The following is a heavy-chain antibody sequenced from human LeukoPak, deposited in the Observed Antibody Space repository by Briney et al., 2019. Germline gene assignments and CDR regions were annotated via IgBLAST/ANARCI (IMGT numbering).Heavy chain of an antibody. CDR1: GFTFSSFA. Sequence: GGSVRLSCAASGFTFSSFAMSWVRQAPGKGLEWVSGRFTISRDNSKNTLYLQLNSLRAEDTAVYYCAKSSVHFSVVGYWGQGILVTVSS. J-gene: IGHJ4*02. D-gene: IGHD2-15*01. CDR3: AKSSVHFSVVGY. V-gene: IGHV3-23*01.